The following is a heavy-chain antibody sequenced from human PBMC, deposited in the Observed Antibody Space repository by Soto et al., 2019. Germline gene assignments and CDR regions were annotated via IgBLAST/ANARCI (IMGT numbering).Heavy chain of an antibody. V-gene: IGHV3-53*02. Sequence: DVQLVETGGGLIQPGRSLRLSCAASGFIVSSSYMTWVRQAPGKGLEWVSVIYADGRTYYADSVKGRFTISRDNSKNTLYLQMNSLSAEDTAVYYCERCGGWYGQGYFDCWGQGTLVTVSS. D-gene: IGHD6-19*01. CDR2: IYADGRT. J-gene: IGHJ4*02. CDR3: ERCGGWYGQGYFDC. CDR1: GFIVSSSY.